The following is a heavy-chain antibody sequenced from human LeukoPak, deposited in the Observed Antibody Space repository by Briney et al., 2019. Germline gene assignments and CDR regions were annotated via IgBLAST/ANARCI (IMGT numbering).Heavy chain of an antibody. CDR1: GYTFTGYY. V-gene: IGHV1-2*02. CDR2: IHPNSGGT. Sequence: ASVKVSCKASGYTFTGYYLHWVRQAPGQGLEWMGWIHPNSGGTNYAQKFQGRVTMTRDTSISTAYMELSSLRSDDTAVYFCARLASVPGWGQGTLVTVSS. CDR3: ARLASVPG. J-gene: IGHJ1*01. D-gene: IGHD6-19*01.